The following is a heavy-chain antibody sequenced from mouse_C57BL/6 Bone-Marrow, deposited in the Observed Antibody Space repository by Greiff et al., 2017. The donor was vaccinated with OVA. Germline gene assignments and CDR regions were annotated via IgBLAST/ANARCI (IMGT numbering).Heavy chain of an antibody. J-gene: IGHJ1*03. CDR1: GYSFTDYN. Sequence: VQLKESGPELVKPGASVKISCKASGYSFTDYNMNWVKHSNGKSLEWIGVINPNYGTTSYNQKFKGKATLTVDQSSSTASSQLNMRTSEYSAVYYCERWLRRHFDIWGTGTTVTVSS. CDR2: INPNYGTT. V-gene: IGHV1-39*01. D-gene: IGHD2-2*01. CDR3: ERWLRRHFDI.